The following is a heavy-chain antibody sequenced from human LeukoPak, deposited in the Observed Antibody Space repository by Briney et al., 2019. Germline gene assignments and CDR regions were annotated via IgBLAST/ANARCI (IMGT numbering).Heavy chain of an antibody. CDR1: GYTFTGYY. J-gene: IGHJ4*02. CDR3: ARVTRSGSSGYYSFDY. Sequence: GASVKVSCKASGYTFTGYYMHWVRQAPGQGLEWMGWINPNSGGTNYAQKFQGRVTMTRDTSISTAYMELSRLRSDDTAVYYCARVTRSGSSGYYSFDYWGQGTLVTVSS. V-gene: IGHV1-2*02. CDR2: INPNSGGT. D-gene: IGHD3-22*01.